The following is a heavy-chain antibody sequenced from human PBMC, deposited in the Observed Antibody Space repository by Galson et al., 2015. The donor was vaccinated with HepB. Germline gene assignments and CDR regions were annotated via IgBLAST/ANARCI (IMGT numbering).Heavy chain of an antibody. V-gene: IGHV3-23*01. Sequence: SLRLSCAASGFTFSSYAMNWVRQAPGKGLEWVAAVSGSAAGTEYGITTDYADSVKGRFTISRDNSKNKLYLQMNSLRAEDTAVYYCASDYGSRVGDSGAFDIWGQGTMVTVSS. J-gene: IGHJ3*02. D-gene: IGHD1-26*01. CDR1: GFTFSSYA. CDR2: VSGSAAGTEYGITT. CDR3: ASDYGSRVGDSGAFDI.